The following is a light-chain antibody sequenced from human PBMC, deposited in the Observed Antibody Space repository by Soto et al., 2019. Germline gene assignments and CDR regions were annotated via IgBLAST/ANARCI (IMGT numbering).Light chain of an antibody. V-gene: IGKV3-20*01. CDR1: QRVGNSY. Sequence: DIVLTQSPGTLSLSPGERATLSCRASQRVGNSYLAWYQQKPGQAPRLLICGASSRATGIPDRFSGSGSGTDFTLTISALEPEDFATYFCQQANSFPYTFGQGTKLEIK. CDR3: QQANSFPYT. J-gene: IGKJ2*01. CDR2: GAS.